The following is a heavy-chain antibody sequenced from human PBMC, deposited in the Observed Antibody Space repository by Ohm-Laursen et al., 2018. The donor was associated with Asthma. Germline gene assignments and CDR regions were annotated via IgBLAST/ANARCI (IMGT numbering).Heavy chain of an antibody. V-gene: IGHV4-59*02. CDR3: ARLDWVRSMFDS. CDR2: IQSSGGA. D-gene: IGHD3-9*01. Sequence: QTLLLTCAVSGGSVSGYDWSWVRQAPGRELEWIAYIQSSGGANYNPSLQSRVTLSLDTSKNQVSLRLSSVTAADTALYFCARLDWVRSMFDSWGPGIQVLVSS. J-gene: IGHJ4*02. CDR1: GGSVSGYD.